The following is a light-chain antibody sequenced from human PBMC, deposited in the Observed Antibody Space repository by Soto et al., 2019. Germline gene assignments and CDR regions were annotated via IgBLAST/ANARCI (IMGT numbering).Light chain of an antibody. V-gene: IGLV1-47*01. CDR3: AAWDDSLSGVV. CDR1: SSNLGSNF. J-gene: IGLJ3*02. Sequence: QLVLTQPPSASGTRGQRVTISCSGSSSNLGSNFIYWYQQLPGAAPKLLISRNNERPSGVPDRFSGSKSGTSASLAISGLRSEDEADYHCAAWDDSLSGVVFGGGTKLTVL. CDR2: RNN.